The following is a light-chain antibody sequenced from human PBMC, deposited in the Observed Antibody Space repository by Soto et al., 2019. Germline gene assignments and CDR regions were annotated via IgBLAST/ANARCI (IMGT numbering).Light chain of an antibody. CDR3: QQYYSTPRT. Sequence: DIVMTQSPDSLAVSLGERATINCKSSQTILYSSNNKNYLAWYQQKPGQPPKLLIYWASTRESGVPDRFSGSGSGTDFTLTISSLQAEDVAFYYCQQYYSTPRTFSQGTKVEIK. J-gene: IGKJ1*01. CDR2: WAS. V-gene: IGKV4-1*01. CDR1: QTILYSSNNKNY.